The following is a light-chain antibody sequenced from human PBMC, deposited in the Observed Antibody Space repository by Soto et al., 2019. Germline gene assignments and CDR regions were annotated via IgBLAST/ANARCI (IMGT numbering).Light chain of an antibody. CDR3: QQANSVPTT. J-gene: IGKJ1*01. CDR2: AAS. V-gene: IGKV1-12*01. CDR1: QSISGW. Sequence: DIQMTQSPSSVSASVGDRVTITCRASQSISGWLAWYQQKPGKAPKLLIYAASNLQSGGPSRFSGSGSATDFTLTISSLQPEDFATYYCQQANSVPTTFGQGTKVEIK.